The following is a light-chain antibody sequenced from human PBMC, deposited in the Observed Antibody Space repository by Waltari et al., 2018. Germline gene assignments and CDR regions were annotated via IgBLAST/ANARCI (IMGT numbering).Light chain of an antibody. CDR1: HSIDYW. CDR2: DAS. V-gene: IGKV1-5*01. CDR3: QQYRDYPLT. J-gene: IGKJ4*01. Sequence: DFQMTQSPSTLAASVGDRVTIACRASHSIDYWLAWYQQKPGKAPKLLIYDASNLDSGVPSRFSGSGSGTEVALTISSLQPDDFATYYCQQYRDYPLTFGGGTNLEIK.